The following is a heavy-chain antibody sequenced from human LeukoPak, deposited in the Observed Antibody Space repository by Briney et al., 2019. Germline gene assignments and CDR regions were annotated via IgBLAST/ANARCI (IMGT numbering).Heavy chain of an antibody. V-gene: IGHV3-15*01. D-gene: IGHD5-18*01. CDR2: IKSKTDGGTT. J-gene: IGHJ4*02. CDR3: TTDREYSYGYGFDY. CDR1: GFTFSSYA. Sequence: PGGSLRLSCAASGFTFSSYAMSWVRQAPGKGLEWVGRIKSKTDGGTTDYAAPVKGRFTISRDDSKNTLYLQMNSLKTEDTAVYYCTTDREYSYGYGFDYWGQGTLVTVSS.